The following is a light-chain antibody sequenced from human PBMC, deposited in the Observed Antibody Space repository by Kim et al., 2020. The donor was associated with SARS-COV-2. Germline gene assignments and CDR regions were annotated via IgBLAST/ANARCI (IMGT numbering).Light chain of an antibody. CDR1: SSDVGGYNY. CDR3: SSYTSRNTVI. J-gene: IGLJ2*01. CDR2: DVT. V-gene: IGLV2-14*01. Sequence: QSVVTQPASVSGSPGQSITISCTGTSSDVGGYNYVAWFQQHPGKAPTLIIYDVTKRPSGVSNRFSGSKSGNAASLTISGLQTEDEADYYCSSYTSRNTVIFGGGTQLTVL.